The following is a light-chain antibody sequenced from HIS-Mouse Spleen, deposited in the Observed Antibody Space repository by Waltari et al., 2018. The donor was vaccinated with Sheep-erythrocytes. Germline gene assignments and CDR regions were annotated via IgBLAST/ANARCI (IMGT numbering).Light chain of an antibody. J-gene: IGLJ3*02. CDR1: SSDVGCYNL. CDR3: CSYAGSSTPWV. CDR2: EGS. V-gene: IGLV2-23*01. Sequence: QSALTQPAYVSGSPGQSITISCTGTSSDVGCYNLLPWYQQHPGKAPKLMIYEGSKRPSGVSNRFSGSKSGNTACLTISGLQAEDEADYYCCSYAGSSTPWVFGGGTKLTVL.